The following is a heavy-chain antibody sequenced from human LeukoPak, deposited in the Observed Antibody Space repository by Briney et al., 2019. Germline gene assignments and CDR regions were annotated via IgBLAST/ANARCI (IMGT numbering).Heavy chain of an antibody. Sequence: TLSLTCAVSGGSISSSNWWSWVRQPPGKGLEWIGEIYHSGSTNYNPSLKSRVTISVDKSKNQFSLKLSSVTAADTAVYYCASQYYYDSSGYYNPLDYWGQGTLVTVSS. CDR1: GGSISSSNW. CDR2: IYHSGST. V-gene: IGHV4-4*02. CDR3: ASQYYYDSSGYYNPLDY. D-gene: IGHD3-22*01. J-gene: IGHJ4*02.